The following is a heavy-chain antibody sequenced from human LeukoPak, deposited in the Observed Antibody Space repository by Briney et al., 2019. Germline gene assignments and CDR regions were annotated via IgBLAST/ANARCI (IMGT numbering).Heavy chain of an antibody. D-gene: IGHD3-22*01. CDR3: ARDARDYYDSSGYDY. CDR1: GYTFTSYG. CDR2: ISAYNGNT. Sequence: ASVKVSCKASGYTFTSYGISWVRQAPGQGLEWMGWISAYNGNTNYAQKLQGRVTMTTDTSTSTAYMELRGLRSDDTAVYYCARDARDYYDSSGYDYWGQGTLVTVSS. V-gene: IGHV1-18*01. J-gene: IGHJ4*02.